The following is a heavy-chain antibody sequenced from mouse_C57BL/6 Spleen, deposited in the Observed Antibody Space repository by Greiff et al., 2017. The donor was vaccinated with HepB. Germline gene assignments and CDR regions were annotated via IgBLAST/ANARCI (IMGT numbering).Heavy chain of an antibody. CDR3: ARDNGSAYFDY. J-gene: IGHJ2*01. Sequence: EVKVEESEGGLVQPGSSMKLSCTASGFTFSDYYMAWVRQVPEKGLEWVANINYDGSSTYYLDSLKSRFIISRDNAKNILHLQMSSLKSEDTATYYCARDNGSAYFDYWGQGTTLTVSS. D-gene: IGHD1-1*01. CDR1: GFTFSDYY. CDR2: INYDGSST. V-gene: IGHV5-16*01.